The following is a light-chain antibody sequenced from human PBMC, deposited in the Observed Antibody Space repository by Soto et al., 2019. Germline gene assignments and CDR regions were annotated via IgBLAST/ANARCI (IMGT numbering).Light chain of an antibody. Sequence: PGERVTLSCRASRSVSSSYLTWYQQKPGQAPRLLIYGASTRATGIPARFSGSGSGTDFTLTISSLQPEDFAVYYCQQYGSSGTFGQGTKV. CDR3: QQYGSSGT. CDR1: RSVSSSY. J-gene: IGKJ1*01. V-gene: IGKV3-20*01. CDR2: GAS.